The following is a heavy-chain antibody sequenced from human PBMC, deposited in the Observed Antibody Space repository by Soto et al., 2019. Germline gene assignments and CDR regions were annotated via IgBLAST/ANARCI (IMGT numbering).Heavy chain of an antibody. CDR3: ARDSRSMVRGWLPQENWFDP. CDR2: ISSSSSTI. D-gene: IGHD3-10*01. V-gene: IGHV3-48*02. Sequence: EVQLVESGGGLVQPGGSLRLSCAASGFTFSSYSMNWVRQAPGKGLEWVSYISSSSSTIYYADSVKGRFTISRDNAKNSLYLQMHSLRDEDTAVYYCARDSRSMVRGWLPQENWFDPWGQGTLVTVSS. CDR1: GFTFSSYS. J-gene: IGHJ5*02.